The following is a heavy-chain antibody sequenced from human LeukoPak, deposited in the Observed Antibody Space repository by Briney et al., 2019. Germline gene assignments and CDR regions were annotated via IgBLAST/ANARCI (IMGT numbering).Heavy chain of an antibody. Sequence: PSETLSLTCTVSGGSISSSSYYWGWIRQPPGKGLEWIGSIYYSGSTYYNPSLKSRVTISVDTSKNQFSLKLSSVTAADTAVYYRARQITIFGVVPRFDPWGQGTLVTVSS. CDR1: GGSISSSSYY. J-gene: IGHJ5*02. V-gene: IGHV4-39*01. CDR2: IYYSGST. CDR3: ARQITIFGVVPRFDP. D-gene: IGHD3-3*01.